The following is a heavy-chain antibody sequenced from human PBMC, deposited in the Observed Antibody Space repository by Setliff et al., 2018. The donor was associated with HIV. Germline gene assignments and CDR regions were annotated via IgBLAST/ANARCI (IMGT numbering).Heavy chain of an antibody. J-gene: IGHJ5*01. CDR3: ARGGAVSADFDS. V-gene: IGHV4-34*01. CDR1: GGSFSGYY. D-gene: IGHD3-16*01. CDR2: INHDRTT. Sequence: PSETLSLTCAVYGGSFSGYYWSWIRQPPGKGLEWIGEINHDRTTNYNPSLKSRLTISVDTSKNQFSLSLNSVTAADTAVYFCARGGAVSADFDSWGQGTLVTVSS.